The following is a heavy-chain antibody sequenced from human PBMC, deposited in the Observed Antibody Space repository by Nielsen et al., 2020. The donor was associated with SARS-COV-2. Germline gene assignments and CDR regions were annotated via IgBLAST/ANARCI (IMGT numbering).Heavy chain of an antibody. D-gene: IGHD6-13*01. V-gene: IGHV1-69*13. CDR1: GGTFSSYA. CDR3: AREGENIAAAGTRHGY. CDR2: IIPIFGTA. Sequence: SVKVSCKASGGTFSSYAISWVRQAPGQGLEWMGGIIPIFGTANYAQKFQGRVTITADESTSTAYMELSSLRSEDTAVYYCAREGENIAAAGTRHGYWGQGTLVTVSS. J-gene: IGHJ4*02.